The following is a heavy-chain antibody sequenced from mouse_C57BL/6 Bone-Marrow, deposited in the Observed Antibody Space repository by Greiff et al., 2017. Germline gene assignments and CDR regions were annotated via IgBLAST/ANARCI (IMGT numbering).Heavy chain of an antibody. CDR3: ARDWDVWFAY. Sequence: VVRPGSSVKLSCKASGYTFTSYWMHWVKQRPIQGLEWIGNIDPSDSATHYNQKFKDKATLTVDKSSSTAYMQLSSLTSEDSAVYYCARDWDVWFAYWGQGTLVTVSA. CDR2: IDPSDSAT. J-gene: IGHJ3*01. CDR1: GYTFTSYW. V-gene: IGHV1-52*01. D-gene: IGHD4-1*01.